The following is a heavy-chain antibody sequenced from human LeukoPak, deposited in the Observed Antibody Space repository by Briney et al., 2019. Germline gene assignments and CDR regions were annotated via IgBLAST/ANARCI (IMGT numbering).Heavy chain of an antibody. J-gene: IGHJ4*02. CDR3: ATRVEYCSSTSCYGRRGYYFDY. CDR1: GGTFSSYA. V-gene: IGHV1-69*13. D-gene: IGHD2-2*01. Sequence: GASVTVSFTASGGTFSSYAISWVRQAPGQGLEWMGGIIPIFGTANYAQKFQGRVTITADESTSTAYMELGSLRSEDTAVYYCATRVEYCSSTSCYGRRGYYFDYWGQGTLVTVSS. CDR2: IIPIFGTA.